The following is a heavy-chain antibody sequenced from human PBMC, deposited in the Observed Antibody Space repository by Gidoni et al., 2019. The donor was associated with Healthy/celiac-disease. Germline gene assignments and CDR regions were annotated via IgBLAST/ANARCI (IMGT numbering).Heavy chain of an antibody. CDR2: INHSGST. D-gene: IGHD3-9*01. V-gene: IGHV4-34*01. CDR1: GGSFSGYY. Sequence: QVQLQQCGAGLSKPSETLSLTCAVDGGSFSGYYWSWSRQPPGKGLAWIGEINHSGSTNYNPSLKSRVTISVDTSKNQFSLKLSSVTAADTAVYYCARGRYFDWLFNFDYWGQGTLVTVSS. J-gene: IGHJ4*02. CDR3: ARGRYFDWLFNFDY.